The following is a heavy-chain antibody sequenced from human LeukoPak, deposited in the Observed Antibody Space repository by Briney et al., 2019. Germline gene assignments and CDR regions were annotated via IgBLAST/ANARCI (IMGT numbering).Heavy chain of an antibody. J-gene: IGHJ6*03. D-gene: IGHD1-26*01. CDR3: ARDPYSGNYGNYYYYYMDV. CDR2: ITSSSTYI. V-gene: IGHV3-21*01. Sequence: GGSLRLSCAASGFTFSTYNMNWVRQAPGKALEWVSSITSSSTYIFYADSVKGRFTISRDNAKNSLYLQMNSLGPEDTALYYCARDPYSGNYGNYYYYYMDVWGKGTTVTISS. CDR1: GFTFSTYN.